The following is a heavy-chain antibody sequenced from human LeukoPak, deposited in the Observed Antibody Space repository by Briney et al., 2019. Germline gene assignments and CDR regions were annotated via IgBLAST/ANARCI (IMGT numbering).Heavy chain of an antibody. CDR2: ISSSSSYI. CDR3: ARDRTGDFDY. V-gene: IGHV3-21*01. CDR1: GFTFSGYT. J-gene: IGHJ4*02. Sequence: GGSLRLSCAASGFTFSGYTMNWVRQAPGKGLEWVSSISSSSSYIYYADSVKGRFTISRDNAKNSLYLRMNSLRVEDTAVYYCARDRTGDFDYWGQGTLVSVSS.